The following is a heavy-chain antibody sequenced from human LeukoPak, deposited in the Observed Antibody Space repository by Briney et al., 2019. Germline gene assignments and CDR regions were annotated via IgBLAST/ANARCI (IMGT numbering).Heavy chain of an antibody. CDR1: GFTFSSFG. J-gene: IGHJ4*02. D-gene: IGHD5/OR15-5a*01. V-gene: IGHV3-23*01. CDR3: AKGTSTMADRPADN. CDR2: ISNSADRT. Sequence: PGGSLRLSCAASGFTFSSFGMSWVRQVPGKGLEWVSGISNSADRTYYADHVRGRFTISRDNSKNTVVLQMNSLTVEDSAVYYCAKGTSTMADRPADNWGQGTLVPVSS.